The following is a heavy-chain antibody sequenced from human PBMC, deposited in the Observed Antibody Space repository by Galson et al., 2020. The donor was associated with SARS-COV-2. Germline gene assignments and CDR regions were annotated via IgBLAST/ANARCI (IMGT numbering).Heavy chain of an antibody. CDR2: INHSGST. CDR1: GGSFSGYY. D-gene: IGHD3-22*01. CDR3: ARGLITMIDTYYYYYGMDV. J-gene: IGHJ6*02. V-gene: IGHV4-34*01. Sequence: SQTLSLTCAVYGGSFSGYYWSWIRQPPGKGLEWIGEINHSGSTNYNPSLKSRVTISVDTSKNQFSLKLSSVTAADTAVYYCARGLITMIDTYYYYYGMDVWGQGTTVTVSS.